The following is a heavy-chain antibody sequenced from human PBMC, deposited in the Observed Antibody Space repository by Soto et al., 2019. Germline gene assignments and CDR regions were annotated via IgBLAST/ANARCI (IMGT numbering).Heavy chain of an antibody. CDR2: IYYSGST. CDR3: AGTYYYDNSGYPF. Sequence: QLRLQESGPGLVKPSETLSLTCTVSGGSISSTSYYWGWIRQPPGKGLEWIGSIYYSGSTYYNPSLKSRVTISVVTSMHQFSLKLSSVTATDTAVYYCAGTYYYDNSGYPFWGQGTLVTVSS. V-gene: IGHV4-39*01. D-gene: IGHD3-22*01. J-gene: IGHJ4*02. CDR1: GGSISSTSYY.